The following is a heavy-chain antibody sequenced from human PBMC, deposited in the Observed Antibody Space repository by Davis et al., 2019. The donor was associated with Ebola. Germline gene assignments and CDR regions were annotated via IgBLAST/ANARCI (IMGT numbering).Heavy chain of an antibody. CDR2: IYSGGST. V-gene: IGHV3-66*01. CDR3: ARDRGIIHYGMDV. J-gene: IGHJ6*02. CDR1: GFTVRGNY. D-gene: IGHD1-14*01. Sequence: GESLKISCAASGFTVRGNYMSWVRQAPGKGLEWVSVIYSGGSTYYADSVKGRFTISRDNSKNTLYLQMNSLRAEDTAVYYCARDRGIIHYGMDVWGQGTTVTVSS.